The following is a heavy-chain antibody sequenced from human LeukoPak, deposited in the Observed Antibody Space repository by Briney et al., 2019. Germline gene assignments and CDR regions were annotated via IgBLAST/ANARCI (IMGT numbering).Heavy chain of an antibody. CDR2: ISGSNSRT. Sequence: GGSLRLSCAASGFTLTSHAMNWVRQAPGKGLECVSSISGSNSRTYYGDSVKGRFTISRDNSKNTLYLQMNSLRAEDTATYYCTKGNYGSGNYYRDYFDYWGQGILVIVSS. CDR3: TKGNYGSGNYYRDYFDY. V-gene: IGHV3-23*01. D-gene: IGHD3-10*01. J-gene: IGHJ4*02. CDR1: GFTLTSHA.